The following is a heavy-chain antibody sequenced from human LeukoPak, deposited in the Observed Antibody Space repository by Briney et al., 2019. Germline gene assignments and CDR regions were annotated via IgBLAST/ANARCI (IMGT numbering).Heavy chain of an antibody. CDR2: IWYDASKK. Sequence: GGSLRLSCAASGLTFSSYGMHWVRQAPGKGLEWVAVIWYDASKKYYADSVKGRFTISRDNSKNTLYLQMNSLRAEDTAVYYCAKDRKVTMIVVVPQYYFDHWGQGTLVTVSS. D-gene: IGHD3-22*01. J-gene: IGHJ4*02. CDR3: AKDRKVTMIVVVPQYYFDH. V-gene: IGHV3-33*06. CDR1: GLTFSSYG.